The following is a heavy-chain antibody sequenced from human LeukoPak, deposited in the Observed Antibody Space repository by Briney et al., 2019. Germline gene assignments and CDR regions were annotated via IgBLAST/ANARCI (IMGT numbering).Heavy chain of an antibody. J-gene: IGHJ5*02. CDR1: GYTFTGYY. CDR3: ARGEYGGPNWFDP. CDR2: IIPIFGTA. V-gene: IGHV1-69*13. D-gene: IGHD3-16*01. Sequence: SVKVSCKASGYTFTGYYMHWVRQAPGQGLEWMGGIIPIFGTANYAQKFQGRVTITADESTSTAYMGLSSLRSEDTAVYYCARGEYGGPNWFDPWGQGTLVTVSS.